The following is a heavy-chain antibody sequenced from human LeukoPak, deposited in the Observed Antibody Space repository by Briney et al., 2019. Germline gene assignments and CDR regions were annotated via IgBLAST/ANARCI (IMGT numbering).Heavy chain of an antibody. D-gene: IGHD3-22*01. CDR1: GGSISSGDYY. Sequence: SETLSLPCTVSGGSISSGDYYWSWIRQPPGKGLEWFGYIYYSGSTYYNPSLKSRVTISVDRSNNQFSLKLSSVTAADTAVYYCARAGIVVATPNWFDPWGQGTLVTVSS. CDR3: ARAGIVVATPNWFDP. V-gene: IGHV4-30-4*01. J-gene: IGHJ5*02. CDR2: IYYSGST.